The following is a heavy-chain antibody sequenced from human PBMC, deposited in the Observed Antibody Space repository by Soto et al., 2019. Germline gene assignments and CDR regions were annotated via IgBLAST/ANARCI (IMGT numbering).Heavy chain of an antibody. D-gene: IGHD3-10*01. J-gene: IGHJ4*02. V-gene: IGHV3-23*01. CDR2: ISGSGGST. Sequence: PGGSLRLSCAASGFTFSSYAMSWVRQAPGKGLEWVSAISGSGGSTYYADSVKGRFTISRDNSKNTLYLQMNSLRAEDTAVYYCAKVPWFGESLSINFDYWGQGTLITVSS. CDR3: AKVPWFGESLSINFDY. CDR1: GFTFSSYA.